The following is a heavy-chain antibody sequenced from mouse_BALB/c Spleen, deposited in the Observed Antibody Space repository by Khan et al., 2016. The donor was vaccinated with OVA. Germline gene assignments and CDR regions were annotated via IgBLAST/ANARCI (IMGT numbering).Heavy chain of an antibody. Sequence: EVELVESGADLVKPGGSLKLSCAASGFTFSSYVMSWVRQRPEQRLEWVASISLGGSTSYQDNVTGRFTTSRDNARNILYLQMSSLRSDDEAMYYCAREAYRYDEYYFDYWGQGTTLTVSS. CDR3: AREAYRYDEYYFDY. J-gene: IGHJ2*01. CDR2: ISLGGST. CDR1: GFTFSSYV. V-gene: IGHV5-6-5*01. D-gene: IGHD2-14*01.